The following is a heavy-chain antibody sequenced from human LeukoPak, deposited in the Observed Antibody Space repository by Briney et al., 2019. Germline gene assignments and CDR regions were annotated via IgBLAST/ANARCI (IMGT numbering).Heavy chain of an antibody. Sequence: SETLSLTCTVSGGSISSSSYYWGWIRQPPGKGLEWIGSIYYSGSTYYNPSLKSRVTISVDTSKNQFSLKLSSVTAADTAVYYCARHDFGVGSDAFDIWGQGTMVTVSS. D-gene: IGHD3-3*01. CDR3: ARHDFGVGSDAFDI. CDR1: GGSISSSSYY. V-gene: IGHV4-39*01. J-gene: IGHJ3*02. CDR2: IYYSGST.